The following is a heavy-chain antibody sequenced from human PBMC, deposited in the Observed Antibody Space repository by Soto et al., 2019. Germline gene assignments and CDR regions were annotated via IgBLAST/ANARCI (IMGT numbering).Heavy chain of an antibody. Sequence: PSETLSLTCSVSGGSINSRSYSWGWIRQPPGKGLEWIGTFYNNENPNYNPSLKSRLTISLDTSENQFSLKLSSVTAADTAVYYCARPLFGRGNWFDPWGQGTLVTVSS. D-gene: IGHD3-10*01. CDR3: ARPLFGRGNWFDP. CDR2: FYNNENP. J-gene: IGHJ5*02. CDR1: GGSINSRSYS. V-gene: IGHV4-39*07.